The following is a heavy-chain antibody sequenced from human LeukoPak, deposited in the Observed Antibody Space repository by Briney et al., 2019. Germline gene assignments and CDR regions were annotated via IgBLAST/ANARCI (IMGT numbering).Heavy chain of an antibody. D-gene: IGHD2-15*01. J-gene: IGHJ6*02. CDR1: GFTFSNYD. CDR3: ARGSCSSSCYERVNGLDV. Sequence: PGGSLRLSCAASGFTFSNYDMHWVRQATGKGLEWVSAFHTAGDTHYSGSVKGRFATSRENAKNSFYLQMNNLRAGDTAVYYCARGSCSSSCYERVNGLDVWGQGTPVTVSS. V-gene: IGHV3-13*01. CDR2: FHTAGDT.